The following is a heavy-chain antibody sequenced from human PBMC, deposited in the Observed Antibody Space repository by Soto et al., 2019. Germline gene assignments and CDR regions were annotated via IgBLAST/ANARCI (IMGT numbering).Heavy chain of an antibody. CDR2: IAYDGSNR. V-gene: IGHV3-30*04. Sequence: QVQLVESGGGVVQPGRSLRLSCAASGFSISRSAMHWVRQAPGKGLEWVAVIAYDGSNRWYADSAKGRFTISRDNSKNTVDLQMSSLRGEDTAVYYCARDLQAGTDNFNWLAPWGQGTLVTVSS. D-gene: IGHD1-1*01. J-gene: IGHJ5*02. CDR1: GFSISRSA. CDR3: ARDLQAGTDNFNWLAP.